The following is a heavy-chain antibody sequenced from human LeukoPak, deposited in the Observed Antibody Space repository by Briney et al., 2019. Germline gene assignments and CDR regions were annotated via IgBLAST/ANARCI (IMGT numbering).Heavy chain of an antibody. CDR2: INPGNGDT. CDR1: GYMFTNYA. CDR3: SRDRWHCRVNCDSVYYYSLDV. V-gene: IGHV1-3*01. J-gene: IGHJ6*02. Sequence: ASVKVSCKASGYMFTNYAVQWVCQAPGQRLEWLGRINPGNGDTRYPQKFQGRVTITGDTPATTVYMELNSLTAEDTAVYYCSRDRWHCRVNCDSVYYYSLDVWGQGTTVAVSS. D-gene: IGHD1-1*01.